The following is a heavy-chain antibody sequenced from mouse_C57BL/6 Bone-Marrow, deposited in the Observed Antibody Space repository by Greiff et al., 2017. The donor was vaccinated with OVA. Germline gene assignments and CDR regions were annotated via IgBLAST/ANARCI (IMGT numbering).Heavy chain of an antibody. CDR3: ARLGGKGPFITTPGDY. D-gene: IGHD1-1*01. J-gene: IGHJ2*01. CDR1: GYTFTGYW. V-gene: IGHV1-9*01. Sequence: QVQLQQSGAELMKPGASVKLSCKATGYTFTGYWLEWVKQRPGHGLEWIGELLPGSGSTNYNEKFKGKATFTADTSSNTAYMQLSSLTTEDSAIYYCARLGGKGPFITTPGDYWGQGTTLTVSS. CDR2: LLPGSGST.